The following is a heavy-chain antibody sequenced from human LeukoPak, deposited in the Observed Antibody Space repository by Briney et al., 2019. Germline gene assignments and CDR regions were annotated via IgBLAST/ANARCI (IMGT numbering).Heavy chain of an antibody. CDR1: GFTFRSYS. CDR3: TRDAADYFDSSASFDY. D-gene: IGHD6-19*01. J-gene: IGHJ4*02. V-gene: IGHV3-30*04. CDR2: IWYDGSRS. Sequence: GGSLRLSCAASGFTFRSYSMHWVRQAPGKGLEWVAVIWYDGSRSDYADSVKGRFTISRDNSGNTLYLQMNSLTGEDTAVYYCTRDAADYFDSSASFDYWGQGTLVTVSS.